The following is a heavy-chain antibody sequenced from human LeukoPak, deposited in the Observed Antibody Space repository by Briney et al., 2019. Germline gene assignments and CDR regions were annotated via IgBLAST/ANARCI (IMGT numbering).Heavy chain of an antibody. D-gene: IGHD5-18*01. CDR1: GGSFSGYY. CDR2: INHSGST. V-gene: IGHV4-34*01. J-gene: IGHJ4*02. CDR3: ARRTDTAMEFDY. Sequence: SEILSLTCAVYGGSFSGYYWSWIRQPPGKGLEWIGEINHSGSTNYNPSLKSRVTISVDTSKNQFSLRLSSVTAADTAVYYCARRTDTAMEFDYWGQGTLVTVSS.